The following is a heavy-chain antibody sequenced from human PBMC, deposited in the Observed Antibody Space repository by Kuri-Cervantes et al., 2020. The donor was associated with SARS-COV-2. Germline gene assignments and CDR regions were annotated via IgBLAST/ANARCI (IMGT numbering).Heavy chain of an antibody. V-gene: IGHV3-30-3*01. Sequence: GESLKISCAASGFTFSSYAMHWVRQAPGKGLEWVAVISYDGSNKYYADSVKGRFTISRDNSKNTLYLQMNSLRAEDTAVYYCARAAVDSLYYYYYMDVWGKGTTVTVSS. D-gene: IGHD3/OR15-3a*01. CDR3: ARAAVDSLYYYYYMDV. CDR1: GFTFSSYA. J-gene: IGHJ6*03. CDR2: ISYDGSNK.